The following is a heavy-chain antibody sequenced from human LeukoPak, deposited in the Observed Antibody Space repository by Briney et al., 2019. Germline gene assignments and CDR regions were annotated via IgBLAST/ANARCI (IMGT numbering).Heavy chain of an antibody. CDR3: AKDRYYYDSSGYSWEYFDY. V-gene: IGHV3-23*01. Sequence: GGSLRLSCAASGFTFSNYAMSWVRQAPGKGLEWVSGIGGSGGSAYYADSVKGRFTISRDTSKNTLYLQMNSLRAEDTAVYYCAKDRYYYDSSGYSWEYFDYWGQGTLVTVSS. CDR1: GFTFSNYA. D-gene: IGHD3-22*01. J-gene: IGHJ4*02. CDR2: IGGSGGSA.